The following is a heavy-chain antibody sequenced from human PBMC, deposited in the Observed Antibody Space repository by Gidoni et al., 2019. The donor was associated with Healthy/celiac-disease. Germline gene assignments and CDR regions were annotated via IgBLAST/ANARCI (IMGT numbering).Heavy chain of an antibody. V-gene: IGHV4-34*01. Sequence: QAQLQQWGAGLLKPSETLSLTCAVDGRPCSGYYWSWIRQPPGEGLEWIGEIKHSEGTNYNPSLNSRVTISVDTSKNQFSLKLSSVTAADTAVYYCARGRGGKGLVTGGTFDIWGQRTMVTVSS. D-gene: IGHD2-21*02. J-gene: IGHJ3*02. CDR1: GRPCSGYY. CDR2: IKHSEGT. CDR3: ARGRGGKGLVTGGTFDI.